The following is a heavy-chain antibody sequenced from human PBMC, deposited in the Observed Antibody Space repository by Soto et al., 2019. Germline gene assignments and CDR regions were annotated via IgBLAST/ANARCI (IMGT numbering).Heavy chain of an antibody. D-gene: IGHD2-21*02. Sequence: QVQLQESGPGLVKPSETLSLTCTVSGGSISSYYWSWIRQPPGKGLEWIGYIYYSASTNYSPSLKRRVTISVDTSKNQFSLNLSSVIAADTAVYYCARHLPYCGGDCYSLDYWGQGTLVTVSS. CDR3: ARHLPYCGGDCYSLDY. CDR2: IYYSAST. J-gene: IGHJ4*02. V-gene: IGHV4-59*08. CDR1: GGSISSYY.